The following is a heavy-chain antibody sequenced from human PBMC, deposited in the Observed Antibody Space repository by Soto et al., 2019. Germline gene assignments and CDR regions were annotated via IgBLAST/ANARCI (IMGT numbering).Heavy chain of an antibody. CDR1: GGSISSYY. J-gene: IGHJ5*02. D-gene: IGHD3-9*01. V-gene: IGHV4-59*08. Sequence: SETLSLTCTVSGGSISSYYWSWIRQPPGKGLEWIGYMYNTGSTVYNPSFKSRVTISVDTSKNQFSLNLRSVTAADTAIYYCARRVAMTDNFEGNWLDPWGQGTLVTVSS. CDR2: MYNTGST. CDR3: ARRVAMTDNFEGNWLDP.